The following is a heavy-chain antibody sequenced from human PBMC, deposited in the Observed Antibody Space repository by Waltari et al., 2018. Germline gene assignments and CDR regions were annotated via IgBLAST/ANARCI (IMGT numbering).Heavy chain of an antibody. CDR1: GFSLSTSGMR. Sequence: QVTLKESGPALVKPTQTLTLTCTFSGFSLSTSGMRVSWIRQPPGKALEWLARIDWADDKFYSTSLKTRLTISKDTSKNQVVLTMTNMDPVDTATYYCARIGCSGGSCYSDGVDYWGQGTLVTVSS. V-gene: IGHV2-70*04. D-gene: IGHD2-15*01. J-gene: IGHJ4*02. CDR3: ARIGCSGGSCYSDGVDY. CDR2: IDWADDK.